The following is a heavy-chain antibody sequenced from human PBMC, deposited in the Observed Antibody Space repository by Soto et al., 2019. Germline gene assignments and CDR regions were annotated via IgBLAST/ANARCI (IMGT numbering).Heavy chain of an antibody. Sequence: GGSLRLSCAASGFTFSSYAMSWVRQAPGKGLEWVSAISGSGGSTYYADSVKGRFTISRDNAKNTLYLQMNSLRAEDAAVYYCANQNYYGSGSYDYWGQGTLVTVSS. J-gene: IGHJ4*02. CDR1: GFTFSSYA. V-gene: IGHV3-23*01. D-gene: IGHD3-10*01. CDR3: ANQNYYGSGSYDY. CDR2: ISGSGGST.